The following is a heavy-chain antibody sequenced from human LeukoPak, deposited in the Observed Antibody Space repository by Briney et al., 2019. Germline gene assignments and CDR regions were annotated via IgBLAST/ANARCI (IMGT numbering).Heavy chain of an antibody. CDR3: AKDLSSSGFRIDY. V-gene: IGHV3-23*01. J-gene: IGHJ4*02. CDR1: GFTFSSHA. CDR2: ISDSGVST. Sequence: PGGSLRFSCAASGFTFSSHAMSWVRQAAGKGLEWVSTISDSGVSTYYADSVKGRFTISRDNSKNTLYMQMNSLRAGDTAVYYCAKDLSSSGFRIDYWGQGTLVTVSS. D-gene: IGHD6-19*01.